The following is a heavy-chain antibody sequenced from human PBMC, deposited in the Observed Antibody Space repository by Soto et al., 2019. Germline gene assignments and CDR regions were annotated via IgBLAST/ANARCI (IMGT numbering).Heavy chain of an antibody. Sequence: QVQLVQSGAELKKPGSSVKVSCKASGGTFSSYAISWVRQAPGQGLEWMGGIIPIFGTANYAQKFQGRVTITADESTSTAYMELSSLRSEDTAVYYCARENYDILTGYSLMAMDVWGQGTTVTVSS. J-gene: IGHJ6*02. CDR3: ARENYDILTGYSLMAMDV. D-gene: IGHD3-9*01. CDR1: GGTFSSYA. CDR2: IIPIFGTA. V-gene: IGHV1-69*01.